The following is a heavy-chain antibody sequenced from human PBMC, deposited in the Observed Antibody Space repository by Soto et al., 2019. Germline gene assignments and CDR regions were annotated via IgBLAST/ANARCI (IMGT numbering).Heavy chain of an antibody. CDR1: GGSISNFY. V-gene: IGHV4-59*08. CDR2: IYYSGST. CDR3: ARRYGGNLDY. D-gene: IGHD1-26*01. Sequence: QVQLQESGPGLVKPSETLSLTCTVSGGSISNFYWSWIRQPPGKGPEWIGYIYYSGSTNYNPSLKSRVTISVDTSQNQCSLKLSSVTAADTAVYFCARRYGGNLDYWGQGTLVTVSS. J-gene: IGHJ4*02.